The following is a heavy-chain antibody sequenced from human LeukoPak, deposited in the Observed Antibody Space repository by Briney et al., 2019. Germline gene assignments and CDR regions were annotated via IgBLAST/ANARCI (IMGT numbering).Heavy chain of an antibody. CDR2: MNPNSGNT. J-gene: IGHJ3*02. D-gene: IGHD3-22*01. CDR1: GYTFTSYD. Sequence: ASVKVSCKASGYTFTSYDINWVRQATGQGLEWMGWMNPNSGNTGYAQKFQGRVTMTRNTSISTAYMELSSLRSEDTAVYYCARQGHYSDSDGYYYIHAFDIWGQGTMVTLSS. V-gene: IGHV1-8*01. CDR3: ARQGHYSDSDGYYYIHAFDI.